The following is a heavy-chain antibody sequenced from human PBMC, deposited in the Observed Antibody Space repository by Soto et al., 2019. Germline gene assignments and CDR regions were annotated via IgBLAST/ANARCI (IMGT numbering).Heavy chain of an antibody. Sequence: GGSLRLSCAASGFTFSSYVMHWVRQAPGKGLEWVAVIWYDGSNKYYADSVKGRFTISRDNSKNTLYLQMNSLRAEDTAVYYCARSYYDILTGTYYFDYWGQRTLVTVSS. CDR1: GFTFSSYV. CDR3: ARSYYDILTGTYYFDY. V-gene: IGHV3-33*01. D-gene: IGHD3-9*01. CDR2: IWYDGSNK. J-gene: IGHJ4*02.